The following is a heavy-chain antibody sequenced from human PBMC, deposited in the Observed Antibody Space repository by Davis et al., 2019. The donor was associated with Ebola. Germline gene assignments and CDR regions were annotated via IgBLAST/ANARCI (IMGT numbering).Heavy chain of an antibody. D-gene: IGHD3-22*01. CDR3: ARHITTYYYDSSGYYPGGGYFQH. CDR2: IYHSGST. Sequence: MPGGSLRLSCAVSGGSISSSNWWSWVRQPPGKGLEWIGEIYHSGSTNYNPSLKSRVTISVDTSKNQFSLKLSSVTAADTAVYYCARHITTYYYDSSGYYPGGGYFQHWGQGTLVTVSS. V-gene: IGHV4-4*02. J-gene: IGHJ1*01. CDR1: GGSISSSNW.